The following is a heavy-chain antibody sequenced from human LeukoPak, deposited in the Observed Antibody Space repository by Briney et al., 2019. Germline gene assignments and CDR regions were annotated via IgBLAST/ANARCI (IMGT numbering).Heavy chain of an antibody. CDR1: GYSFTIYW. CDR2: IYPGDSDT. J-gene: IGHJ3*02. CDR3: ARRLPPDYGDFADAFDI. Sequence: GESLKISCKGSGYSFTIYWIGWVRQMPGKGLEWMGIIYPGDSDTRYSPSFQDQVTISADKSISTAYLRWSSLKASDTAMYYCARRLPPDYGDFADAFDIWGQGTMVTVSS. V-gene: IGHV5-51*01. D-gene: IGHD4-17*01.